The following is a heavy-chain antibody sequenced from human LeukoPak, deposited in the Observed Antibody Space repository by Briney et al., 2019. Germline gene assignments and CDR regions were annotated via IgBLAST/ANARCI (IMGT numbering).Heavy chain of an antibody. CDR3: AREAYGDFDY. V-gene: IGHV3-48*01. J-gene: IGHJ4*02. D-gene: IGHD4-17*01. CDR2: ISSSSSPI. Sequence: GGSLRLPCAASGFTFSSYSMNWVRQAPGKGLEWVSYISSSSSPIYFADSVKGRFTISRDNAKNSLYLQMNSLRAEDTAVYYCAREAYGDFDYWGQGTLVTVSS. CDR1: GFTFSSYS.